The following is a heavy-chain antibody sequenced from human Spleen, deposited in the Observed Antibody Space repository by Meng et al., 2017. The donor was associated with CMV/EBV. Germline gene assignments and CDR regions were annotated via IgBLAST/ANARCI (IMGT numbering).Heavy chain of an antibody. D-gene: IGHD5-24*01. CDR1: GFTFSSYA. CDR3: ARDNDGKDY. V-gene: IGHV3-7*01. J-gene: IGHJ4*02. Sequence: GGSLRLSCAASGFTFSSYAMTWVRQAPGKGLEWVANINQEGSEKYYVDSVKGRYTISRDNAKNSLYLQMNSLRVEDTAVYYCARDNDGKDYWGQGTLVTVSS. CDR2: INQEGSEK.